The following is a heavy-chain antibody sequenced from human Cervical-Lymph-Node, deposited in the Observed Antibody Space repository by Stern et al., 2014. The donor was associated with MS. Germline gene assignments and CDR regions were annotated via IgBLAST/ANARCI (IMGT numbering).Heavy chain of an antibody. J-gene: IGHJ6*02. CDR2: IWYDGGNK. V-gene: IGHV3-33*01. CDR3: ARDGGREGYNLGYYGMDV. CDR1: GFTFSSYG. D-gene: IGHD5-24*01. Sequence: MQLVESGGGVVQPGRSLRLSCAASGFTFSSYGMHWVRQAPGKGLEWVAFIWYDGGNKYYAESAKGRFTISRDNSKNTLYLQMNSLRAEDTAVYYCARDGGREGYNLGYYGMDVWGQGTTVTVSS.